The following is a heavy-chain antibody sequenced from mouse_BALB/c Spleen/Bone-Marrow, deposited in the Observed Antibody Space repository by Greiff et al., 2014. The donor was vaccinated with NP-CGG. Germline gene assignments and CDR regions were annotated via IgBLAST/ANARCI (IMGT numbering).Heavy chain of an antibody. CDR2: ISYDGSN. CDR3: GRGDGYYGGAMDY. Sequence: VQLQQSGPGLVKPSQSLSLTCSVTGYSITSGYYWNWIRQFPGNKLEWMGYISYDGSNNYNPSLKNRISITRDTSKNQFFLKLNSVTTEDTATYYCGRGDGYYGGAMDYWGQGTSVTVSS. CDR1: GYSITSGYY. V-gene: IGHV3-6*02. J-gene: IGHJ4*01. D-gene: IGHD2-3*01.